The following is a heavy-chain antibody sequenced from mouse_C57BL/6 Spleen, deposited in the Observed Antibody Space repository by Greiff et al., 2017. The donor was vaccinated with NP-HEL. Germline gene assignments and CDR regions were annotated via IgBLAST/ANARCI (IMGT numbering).Heavy chain of an antibody. CDR3: TTGWDYRIYYYAMDY. CDR2: IDPEDGDT. Sequence: VQLQQSGAELVRPGASVKLSCTASGFNIKDYYMHWVKQRPEQGLEWIGRIDPEDGDTEYAPKFQGKATMTADTSSNTAYLQLSSLTSEDTAVYYCTTGWDYRIYYYAMDYWGQGTSVTVSS. V-gene: IGHV14-1*01. CDR1: GFNIKDYY. D-gene: IGHD5-5*01. J-gene: IGHJ4*01.